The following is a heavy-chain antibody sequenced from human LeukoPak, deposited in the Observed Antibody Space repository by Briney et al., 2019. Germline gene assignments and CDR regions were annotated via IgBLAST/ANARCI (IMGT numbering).Heavy chain of an antibody. Sequence: PSETLSLTCTVSGGFLSSSSYYWGWIRQAPGKGLEWIGEINHSGSTNYNPSLKSRVTISVDTSKNQFSLKLSSVTAADTAVYYCARGTGFGELFGSGAFDIWGQGTMVTVSS. CDR2: INHSGST. CDR1: GGFLSSSSYY. J-gene: IGHJ3*02. V-gene: IGHV4-39*07. D-gene: IGHD3-10*01. CDR3: ARGTGFGELFGSGAFDI.